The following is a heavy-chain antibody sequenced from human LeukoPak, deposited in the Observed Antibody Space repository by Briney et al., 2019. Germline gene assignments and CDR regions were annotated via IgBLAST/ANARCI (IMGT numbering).Heavy chain of an antibody. CDR1: GGSISSGGYY. J-gene: IGHJ4*02. CDR2: IYYSGST. V-gene: IGHV4-31*03. Sequence: SETLSLTCTVSGGSISSGGYYWSWIRQHPGKGLEWIGYIYYSGSTYYNPSLKSRVTISVDTSKNRFSLKLSSVTAADTAVYYCARRGWLRDFDYWGQGTLVTVSS. CDR3: ARRGWLRDFDY. D-gene: IGHD5-18*01.